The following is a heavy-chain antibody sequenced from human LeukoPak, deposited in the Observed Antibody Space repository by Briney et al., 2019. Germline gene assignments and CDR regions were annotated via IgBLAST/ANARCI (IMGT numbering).Heavy chain of an antibody. J-gene: IGHJ4*02. CDR2: INHSGST. CDR3: ASRRGSYSGRFDY. Sequence: SETLSLTCAVYGGSFSGYYWSWIRQPLGKGLEWIGEINHSGSTNYNPSLKSRVTISVDTSKNQFSLKLSSVTAADTAVYYCASRRGSYSGRFDYWGQGTLVTVSS. CDR1: GGSFSGYY. V-gene: IGHV4-34*01. D-gene: IGHD1-26*01.